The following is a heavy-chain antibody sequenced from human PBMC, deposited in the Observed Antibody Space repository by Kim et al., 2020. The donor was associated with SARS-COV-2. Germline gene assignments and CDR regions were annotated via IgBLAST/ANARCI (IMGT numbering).Heavy chain of an antibody. CDR1: GGSISSSSYY. CDR2: IYYSGST. D-gene: IGHD3-3*01. V-gene: IGHV4-39*01. CDR3: ARRFLTGPHHRRGAFDI. Sequence: SETLSLTCTVSGGSISSSSYYWGWIRQPPGKGLEWIGSIYYSGSTYYNPSLKSRVTISVDTSKNQFSLKLSSVTAADTAVYYCARRFLTGPHHRRGAFDIWGQGTMVTVSS. J-gene: IGHJ3*02.